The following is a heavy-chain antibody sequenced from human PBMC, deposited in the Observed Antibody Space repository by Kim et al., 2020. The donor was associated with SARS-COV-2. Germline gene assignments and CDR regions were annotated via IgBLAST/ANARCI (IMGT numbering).Heavy chain of an antibody. V-gene: IGHV3-48*02. CDR1: GFTFSNYG. D-gene: IGHD6-6*01. CDR2: IGSIRSII. J-gene: IGHJ4*02. Sequence: GGSLRLSCVGSGFTFSNYGMNWVRQAPGKGLEWVSYIGSIRSIINYADSVKGRFAISRDNTKSSLYLQMNSLRDEDTAVYYCARGGAARPDYWGQGTLVT. CDR3: ARGGAARPDY.